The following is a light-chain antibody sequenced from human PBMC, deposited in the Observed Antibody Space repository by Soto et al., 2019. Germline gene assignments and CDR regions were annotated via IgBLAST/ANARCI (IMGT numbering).Light chain of an antibody. CDR2: DAS. CDR1: QSISSY. V-gene: IGKV3-11*01. Sequence: EIVLTQSPATLSLSPGVRATLSCRASQSISSYLAWYQQKPGQAPRLLIYDASNRATGIPARFRGSGSGTDFTLTISSLEPEDFAIYYGQQRTNWPLTFGGGTKVEIK. J-gene: IGKJ4*01. CDR3: QQRTNWPLT.